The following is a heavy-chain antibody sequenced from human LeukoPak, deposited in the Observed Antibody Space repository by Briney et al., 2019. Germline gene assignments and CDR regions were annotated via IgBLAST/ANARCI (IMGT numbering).Heavy chain of an antibody. D-gene: IGHD3-3*01. Sequence: SETLSLTCAVYGGSFSGYYWSWIRQPPGKGLEWIGEINHSGSTNYNPSLKGRVTISVATSKTRFSLKLSSVTAADTAVYYCARGRSYYDFWSGYSGLDYWGQGTLVTVSS. J-gene: IGHJ4*02. V-gene: IGHV4-34*01. CDR1: GGSFSGYY. CDR3: ARGRSYYDFWSGYSGLDY. CDR2: INHSGST.